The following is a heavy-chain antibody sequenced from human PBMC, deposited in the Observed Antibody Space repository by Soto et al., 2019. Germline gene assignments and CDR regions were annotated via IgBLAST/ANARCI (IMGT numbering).Heavy chain of an antibody. J-gene: IGHJ6*02. CDR2: IIPIFGTA. V-gene: IGHV1-69*13. D-gene: IGHD5-18*01. CDR1: GVTFSSYA. CDR3: ASKDVDTAMDDYYYYGMDV. Sequence: SVKVSCKASGVTFSSYAISWVRQAPGQGLEWMGGIIPIFGTANYAQKFQGRVTITADESTSTAYMELSSLRSEDTAVYYCASKDVDTAMDDYYYYGMDVWGQGTTVTVSS.